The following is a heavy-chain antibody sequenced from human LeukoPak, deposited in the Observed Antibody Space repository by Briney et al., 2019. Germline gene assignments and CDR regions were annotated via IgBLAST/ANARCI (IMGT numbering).Heavy chain of an antibody. D-gene: IGHD4-11*01. CDR2: IYYSGST. Sequence: PSETLSLTCTVSGGSISSYYWSWIRQPPGKGLEWIGYIYYSGSTNYNPSLKSRVTISVDTSKNQFSLKLSSVTAADTAVYYCAKGSPTVTTLIDYWGQGTLVTVSS. J-gene: IGHJ4*02. CDR1: GGSISSYY. CDR3: AKGSPTVTTLIDY. V-gene: IGHV4-59*01.